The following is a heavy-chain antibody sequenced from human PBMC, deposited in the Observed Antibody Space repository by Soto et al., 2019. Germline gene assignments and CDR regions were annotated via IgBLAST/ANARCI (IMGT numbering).Heavy chain of an antibody. J-gene: IGHJ4*02. D-gene: IGHD1-20*01. CDR3: ARHGGKLGITGTMGNFDY. CDR2: IHYSGST. V-gene: IGHV4-59*01. Sequence: SETLSLTCTVSGGSISGSYWSWIRQTPGKVLEWVGYIHYSGSTNYNPSLKSRVTMSVDSAKNQFSLQLSSVTAADTAVYFCARHGGKLGITGTMGNFDYWGQGSLVTVSS. CDR1: GGSISGSY.